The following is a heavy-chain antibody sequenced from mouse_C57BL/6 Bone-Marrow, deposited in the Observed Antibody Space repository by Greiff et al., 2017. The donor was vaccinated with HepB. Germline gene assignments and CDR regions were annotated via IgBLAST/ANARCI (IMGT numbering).Heavy chain of an antibody. Sequence: QVQLQQSGAELVRPGASVTLSCKASGYTFTDYEMHWVKQTPVHGLEWIGAIDPETGGTAYNQKFKGKAILSAYKSSSTAYMELRSLTSEDSAVYYCTRGRPFITSDFDYWGQGTTLTVSS. CDR3: TRGRPFITSDFDY. V-gene: IGHV1-15*01. CDR1: GYTFTDYE. CDR2: IDPETGGT. D-gene: IGHD1-1*01. J-gene: IGHJ2*01.